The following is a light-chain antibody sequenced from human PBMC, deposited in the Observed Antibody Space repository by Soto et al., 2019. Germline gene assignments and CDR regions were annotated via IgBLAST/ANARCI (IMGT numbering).Light chain of an antibody. CDR3: QQYGGSPRT. V-gene: IGKV3-20*01. J-gene: IGKJ1*01. CDR2: AAS. CDR1: QTVSNRY. Sequence: ETVLTQSPGTLSLSPGERATLSCRSSQTVSNRYVAWYQHKPGQAPRVLIYAASNRTPGIPDRFSGSGSGTDFTLTITRLEPEDFAVYYCQQYGGSPRTFGQGTKVDIK.